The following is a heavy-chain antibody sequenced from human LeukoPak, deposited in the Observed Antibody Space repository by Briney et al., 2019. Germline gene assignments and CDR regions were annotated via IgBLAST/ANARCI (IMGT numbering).Heavy chain of an antibody. D-gene: IGHD6-6*01. Sequence: EASVKVSCKASGGTFSSYAISWVRQAPGQGLEWMGGIIPIFGTANYAQKFQGRVTITADESTSTAYMELSSLRSEDTAVYYCARVEDSSSSAAVDYWGQGTLVTVSS. CDR3: ARVEDSSSSAAVDY. J-gene: IGHJ4*02. V-gene: IGHV1-69*13. CDR2: IIPIFGTA. CDR1: GGTFSSYA.